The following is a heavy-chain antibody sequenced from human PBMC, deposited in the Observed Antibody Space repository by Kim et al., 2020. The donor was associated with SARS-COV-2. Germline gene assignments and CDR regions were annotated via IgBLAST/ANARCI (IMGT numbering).Heavy chain of an antibody. CDR1: GFTFDDYA. V-gene: IGHV3-43*02. CDR2: ISGDGGST. D-gene: IGHD4-17*01. CDR3: AKDPASYGDRWWDQVYYYYGMDV. J-gene: IGHJ6*02. Sequence: GGSLRLSCAASGFTFDDYAMHWVRQAPGKGLEWVSLISGDGGSTYYADSVKGRFTISRDNSKNSLYLQMNSLRTEDTALYYCAKDPASYGDRWWDQVYYYYGMDVWGQGTTVTVSS.